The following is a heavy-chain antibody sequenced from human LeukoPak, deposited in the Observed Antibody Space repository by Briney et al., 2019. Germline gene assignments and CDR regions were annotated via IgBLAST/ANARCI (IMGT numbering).Heavy chain of an antibody. Sequence: PGGSLRLSCAASGFTFSIYWMHWVRQGPGKGLVWVSRINSDGTTTNYADSVKGRFTISRDNAKNTLYLQMNSLRAEDTAVYYCASDRVTTEYWGQGTLVTVSS. D-gene: IGHD4-11*01. V-gene: IGHV3-74*01. CDR1: GFTFSIYW. CDR3: ASDRVTTEY. CDR2: INSDGTTT. J-gene: IGHJ4*02.